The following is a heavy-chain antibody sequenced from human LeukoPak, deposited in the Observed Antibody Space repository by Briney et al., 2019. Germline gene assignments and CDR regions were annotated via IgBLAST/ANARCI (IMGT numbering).Heavy chain of an antibody. CDR1: GGSFSGYY. Sequence: SETLSLTCAVYGGSFSGYYWSWIRQPPGKGLEWIGEINHSGGTNYNPSLKSRVTISVDTSKNQFSLKLSSVTAADTAVYYCARDSTDRQYSSSWFHLNWFDPWGQGTLVTVSS. J-gene: IGHJ5*02. V-gene: IGHV4-34*01. CDR2: INHSGGT. D-gene: IGHD6-13*01. CDR3: ARDSTDRQYSSSWFHLNWFDP.